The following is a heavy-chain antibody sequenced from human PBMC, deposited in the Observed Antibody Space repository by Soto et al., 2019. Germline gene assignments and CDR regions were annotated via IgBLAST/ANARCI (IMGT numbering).Heavy chain of an antibody. CDR3: ARGRRIGRYYYYYGMDV. CDR1: GGTFSSYA. Sequence: QVQLVQSGAEVKKPGCSVKVSCKASGGTFSSYAISWVRQAPGQGLEWMGGIIPICGTANYAQKLQGRVTITADESTSTAYMELSSLRSEDTAVYYCARGRRIGRYYYYYGMDVWGQGTTVTVSS. V-gene: IGHV1-69*01. D-gene: IGHD3-10*01. J-gene: IGHJ6*01. CDR2: IIPICGTA.